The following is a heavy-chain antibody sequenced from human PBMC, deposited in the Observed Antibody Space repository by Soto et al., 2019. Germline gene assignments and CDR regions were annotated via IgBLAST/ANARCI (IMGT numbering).Heavy chain of an antibody. D-gene: IGHD1-26*01. Sequence: WASVKVSCKASGYTFTSYGISWVRQAPGQGLEWMGWISAYNGNTNYAQKLQGRVTMTTDTSTSTAYMELRSLRSDDTAVYYCARDVIVGATKGFDYWGQGTLVTVSS. CDR3: ARDVIVGATKGFDY. V-gene: IGHV1-18*01. J-gene: IGHJ4*02. CDR2: ISAYNGNT. CDR1: GYTFTSYG.